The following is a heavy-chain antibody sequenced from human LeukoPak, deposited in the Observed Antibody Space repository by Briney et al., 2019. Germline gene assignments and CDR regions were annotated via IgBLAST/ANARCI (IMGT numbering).Heavy chain of an antibody. J-gene: IGHJ4*02. CDR3: ARDRPTTVTTGYYFDY. D-gene: IGHD4-17*01. CDR2: IKQDGSEK. CDR1: GFTFSSYW. V-gene: IGHV3-7*01. Sequence: GGPLRLSCAASGFTFSSYWLSWVRQAPGKGLEWVANIKQDGSEKYYVDSVKGRFTISRDNAKNSLYLQMNSLRAEDTAVYYCARDRPTTVTTGYYFDYWGQGTLVTVSS.